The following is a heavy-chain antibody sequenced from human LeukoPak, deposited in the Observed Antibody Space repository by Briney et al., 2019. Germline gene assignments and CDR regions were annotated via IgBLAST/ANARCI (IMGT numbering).Heavy chain of an antibody. CDR2: ISYDRSNK. Sequence: PGGSLRLSCAASGFTFSSYAMHWVRQAPGKGLEWVAVISYDRSNKYYADSVKGRFTISRDNSKNTLYLQMNSLRAEDTAVYYCARSYSVDTAMTFDYWGQGTLVTVSS. V-gene: IGHV3-30-3*01. CDR1: GFTFSSYA. CDR3: ARSYSVDTAMTFDY. J-gene: IGHJ4*02. D-gene: IGHD5-18*01.